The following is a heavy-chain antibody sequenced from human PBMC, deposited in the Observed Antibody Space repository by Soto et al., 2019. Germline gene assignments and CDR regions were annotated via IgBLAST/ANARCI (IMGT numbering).Heavy chain of an antibody. CDR3: AKGGYYYDSSGYEALG. Sequence: GGSLRLSCAASGFTFSSYGMHWVRQAPGKGLEWVAVISYDGSNKYYADSVKGRFTISRDNSKNTLYLQMNSLRAEDTAVYYCAKGGYYYDSSGYEALGWGQGTLVTVSS. D-gene: IGHD3-22*01. CDR2: ISYDGSNK. J-gene: IGHJ4*02. CDR1: GFTFSSYG. V-gene: IGHV3-30*18.